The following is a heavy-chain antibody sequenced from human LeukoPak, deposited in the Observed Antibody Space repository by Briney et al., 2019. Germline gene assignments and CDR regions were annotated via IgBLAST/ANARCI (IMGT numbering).Heavy chain of an antibody. CDR3: ARARVTGIDF. V-gene: IGHV3-30*01. D-gene: IGHD3-10*01. J-gene: IGHJ4*02. Sequence: GGSLRLSCEGSGFTFNTYTMHWVRQAPGKGLEWVAPVSYDGTDQYYADSVRGRFTISRDNSKSTLYLQMNSLRPEDTAVFYCARARVTGIDFWGQGTLVTVSS. CDR2: VSYDGTDQ. CDR1: GFTFNTYT.